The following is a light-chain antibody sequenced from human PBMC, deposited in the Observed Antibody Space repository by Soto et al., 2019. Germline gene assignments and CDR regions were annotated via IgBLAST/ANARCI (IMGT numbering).Light chain of an antibody. V-gene: IGLV2-14*01. CDR1: SSDVGRYNY. CDR2: DVN. J-gene: IGLJ2*01. CDR3: CSYTSSSTRI. Sequence: QSALTQPASVSGSPGQSITISCTGTSSDVGRYNYVSWYQQYPGKAPKLMIYDVNTRPSGVSNRFSGSKSGNTASLTISGLQAEDEADYYCCSYTSSSTRIFGGGTKLTVL.